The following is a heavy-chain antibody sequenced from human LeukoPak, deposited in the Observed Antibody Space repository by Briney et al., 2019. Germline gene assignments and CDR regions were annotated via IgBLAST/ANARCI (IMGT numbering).Heavy chain of an antibody. V-gene: IGHV4-59*08. CDR3: ARHEDSGYYAAEGDY. CDR1: GGSISSYH. Sequence: PSETLSLTCTVSGGSISSYHWSWIRQPPGKGLEWIGYIYYSGSTNYNPSLKSRVTISVDTSKNQFSLKLSSVTAADTAVYYCARHEDSGYYAAEGDYWDQGTLVTVSS. J-gene: IGHJ4*02. D-gene: IGHD3-22*01. CDR2: IYYSGST.